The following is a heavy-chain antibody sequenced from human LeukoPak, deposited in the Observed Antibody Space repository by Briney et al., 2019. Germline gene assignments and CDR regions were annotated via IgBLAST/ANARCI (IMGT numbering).Heavy chain of an antibody. CDR1: GYTLTELS. V-gene: IGHV1-24*01. D-gene: IGHD3-10*01. J-gene: IGHJ6*02. Sequence: GASVKVSCKVSGYTLTELSMHWVRQAPGKGLEWMGGFDPEDGETIYAQKFQGRVTMTEDTSTDTAYMELSSLRSGDTAVYYCATLGRFGDWLVDVWGQGTTVTVSS. CDR2: FDPEDGET. CDR3: ATLGRFGDWLVDV.